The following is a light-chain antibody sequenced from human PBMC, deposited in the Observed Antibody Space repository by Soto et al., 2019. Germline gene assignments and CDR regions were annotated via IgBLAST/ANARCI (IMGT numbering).Light chain of an antibody. CDR1: ISDVGNYKY. CDR3: FSYTSSGTYV. Sequence: QSVLTQPSSLSGSPGQSITISCTGTISDVGNYKYVSWYQQHPGKAPKLMIYEVSNRPSGVSNRFSGSKSGNTASLTIPGLQAEDETDYYCFSYTSSGTYVFGTGTKVTVL. V-gene: IGLV2-14*01. CDR2: EVS. J-gene: IGLJ1*01.